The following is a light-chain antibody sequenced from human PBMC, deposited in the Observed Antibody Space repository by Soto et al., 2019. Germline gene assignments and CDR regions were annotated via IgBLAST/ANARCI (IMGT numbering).Light chain of an antibody. CDR3: AAWDDSLNGHV. J-gene: IGLJ1*01. CDR2: TTN. V-gene: IGLV1-44*01. CDR1: SSNIGTSS. Sequence: QAVVTQPHSASGTPGQRVTISCSGSSSNIGTSSVHWFQQLPGTAPKLLISTTNQRPSGVPERFSGSKSGTSASLAISGLQSEDEADYYCAAWDDSLNGHVFGTGTKLTLL.